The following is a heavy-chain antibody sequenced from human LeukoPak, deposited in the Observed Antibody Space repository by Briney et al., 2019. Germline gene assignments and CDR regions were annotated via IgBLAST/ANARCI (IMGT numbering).Heavy chain of an antibody. CDR3: ARVPGGWFTGGLWDY. Sequence: SGTLSLSCTVSGGSISSDDHYWGWIRQPPGKGLEWIGYIYYGGSNSYNPSLKSRAPTSEDTSKNQFFLKLSSVTATDTAVYYCARVPGGWFTGGLWDYWGQGTLVTVSS. V-gene: IGHV4-39*07. CDR1: GGSISSDDHY. J-gene: IGHJ4*02. D-gene: IGHD6-19*01. CDR2: IYYGGSN.